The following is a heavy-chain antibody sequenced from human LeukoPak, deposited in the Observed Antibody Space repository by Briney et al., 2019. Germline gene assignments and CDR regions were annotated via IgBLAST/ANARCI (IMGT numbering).Heavy chain of an antibody. Sequence: KSSETLSLTCAVYGGSFSGYYWSWIRQPPGKGLEWIGEINHSGNTNYNPSLKSRVTISVDTSKNQFSLKLSSVTAADTAVYYCARVYGSGSYYNENYYYYMDVWGKGTTVTVSS. V-gene: IGHV4-34*01. J-gene: IGHJ6*03. D-gene: IGHD3-10*01. CDR3: ARVYGSGSYYNENYYYYMDV. CDR1: GGSFSGYY. CDR2: INHSGNT.